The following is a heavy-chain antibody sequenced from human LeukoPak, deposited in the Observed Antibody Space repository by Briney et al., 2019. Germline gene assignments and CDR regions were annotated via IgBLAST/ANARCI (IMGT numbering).Heavy chain of an antibody. CDR2: ISGSGGST. J-gene: IGHJ3*02. CDR1: GFTVSDVY. CDR3: ARARGRWLQRRAFDI. V-gene: IGHV3-23*01. D-gene: IGHD5-24*01. Sequence: PGGSLRLSCAASGFTVSDVYMNWVRQAPGKGLEWVSAISGSGGSTYYADSVKGRFTISRDNSKNTLYLQMNSLRAEDTAVYYCARARGRWLQRRAFDIWGQGTMVTVSS.